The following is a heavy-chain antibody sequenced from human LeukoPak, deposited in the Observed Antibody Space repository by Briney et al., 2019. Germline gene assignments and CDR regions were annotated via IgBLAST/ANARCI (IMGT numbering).Heavy chain of an antibody. CDR3: ARGVYALDI. CDR2: INEDGSEM. CDR1: EFTFSSYW. V-gene: IGHV3-7*03. J-gene: IGHJ3*02. Sequence: GGSLRLSCAASEFTFSSYWMTWVRQAPGKGLEWVANINEDGSEMYHVDSVKGRFTISRDNTKNSLFLQMNSLRAEDTAVYYCARGVYALDIWGQGTMVTVSS.